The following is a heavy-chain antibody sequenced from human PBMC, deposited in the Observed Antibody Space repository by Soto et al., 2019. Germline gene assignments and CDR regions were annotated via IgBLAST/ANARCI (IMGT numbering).Heavy chain of an antibody. CDR1: GYTFTCYY. D-gene: IGHD3-3*01. Sequence: GASVKVSCKASGYTFTCYYMHWVRQAPGQGLEWMGWINPNSGGTNYAQRFQGRVTMTRDTSISTAYMELSRLRSDGTAVYYCARGRFDFWSGYYPGYYYYGMDVWGQGTTVTVSS. J-gene: IGHJ6*02. CDR2: INPNSGGT. CDR3: ARGRFDFWSGYYPGYYYYGMDV. V-gene: IGHV1-2*02.